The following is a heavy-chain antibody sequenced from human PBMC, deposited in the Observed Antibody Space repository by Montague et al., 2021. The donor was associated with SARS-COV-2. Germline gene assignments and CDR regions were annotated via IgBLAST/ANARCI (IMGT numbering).Heavy chain of an antibody. D-gene: IGHD5-12*01. CDR2: IYYSRST. CDR1: GGSISSYY. CDR3: ARDREGYSAYDYLVGALGGYYCYGMDV. V-gene: IGHV4-59*01. J-gene: IGHJ6*02. Sequence: SETLSLTCTVSGGSISSYYWSWIQQPPGKGLEWIGYIYYSRSTNYNPSLKSRVTISVDASKNQFSLKLSSVTAADTAVYYCARDREGYSAYDYLVGALGGYYCYGMDVWGQGTTVTVSS.